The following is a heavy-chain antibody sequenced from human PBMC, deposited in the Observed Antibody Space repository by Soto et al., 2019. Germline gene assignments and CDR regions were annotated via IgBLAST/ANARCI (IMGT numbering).Heavy chain of an antibody. CDR3: ANTLGYCTSTSCYNWNYFYAMDA. D-gene: IGHD2-2*01. J-gene: IGHJ6*02. Sequence: QVHLAESGGGVVQPGRSLRLSCEASGFTFGNYGMHWVRQAPGKGLEWVTFISYDESEKFYADSVRGRFTISRDNSNNTLYLQMHSLRPEDTAIYYCANTLGYCTSTSCYNWNYFYAMDAWGQGTTVTVSS. CDR1: GFTFGNYG. V-gene: IGHV3-30*18. CDR2: ISYDESEK.